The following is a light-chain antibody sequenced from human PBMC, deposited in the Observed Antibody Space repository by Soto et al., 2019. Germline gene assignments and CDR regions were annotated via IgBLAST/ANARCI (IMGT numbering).Light chain of an antibody. Sequence: QSVLTQPASVSGAPGQRVTISCTGSSSNIGAGYDVHWYQQLPGTAPKLLIYGNSNRPSGVPDRFSGSKSGTSASLAITGLQAEDEADYYCQSYDSSLGHVVFGGGIKLTVL. CDR2: GNS. V-gene: IGLV1-40*01. CDR1: SSNIGAGYD. CDR3: QSYDSSLGHVV. J-gene: IGLJ2*01.